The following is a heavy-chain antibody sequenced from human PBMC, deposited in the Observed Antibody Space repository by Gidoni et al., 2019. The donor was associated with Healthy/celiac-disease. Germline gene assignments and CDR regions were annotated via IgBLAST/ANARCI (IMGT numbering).Heavy chain of an antibody. Sequence: EVQLVESGGGLVQPGRSLRLACAASGFTFDDHAMHWVRQAPGKGLEWVSGISWNSGSIGYADSVKGRFTISRDNAKNSLYLQMNSLRAEDTALYYCAKGHDYGDYGGQGVFDYWGQGTLVTVSS. V-gene: IGHV3-9*01. CDR2: ISWNSGSI. CDR1: GFTFDDHA. CDR3: AKGHDYGDYGGQGVFDY. D-gene: IGHD4-17*01. J-gene: IGHJ4*02.